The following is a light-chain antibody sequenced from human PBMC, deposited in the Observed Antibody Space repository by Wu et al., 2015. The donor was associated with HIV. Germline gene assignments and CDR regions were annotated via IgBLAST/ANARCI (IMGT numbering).Light chain of an antibody. V-gene: IGKV1-9*01. CDR3: QQLNSFPLT. CDR1: QDIFTY. J-gene: IGKJ5*01. CDR2: DAS. Sequence: IQLTQSPSSLSASIEDRVNITCRASQDIFTYLAWYQQTPGKAPRVLIYDASTLQSGVSSRFSGSGSGADFTLTISGLQREDFGIYFCQQLNSFPLTFGQGSRLEI.